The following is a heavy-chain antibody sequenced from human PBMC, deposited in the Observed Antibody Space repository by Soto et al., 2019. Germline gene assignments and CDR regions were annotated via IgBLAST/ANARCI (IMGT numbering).Heavy chain of an antibody. J-gene: IGHJ6*02. V-gene: IGHV4-59*12. CDR1: GGSMRNYF. Sequence: PSETLSLTCTVSGGSMRNYFWTWIRQPPGKGLEWIGYIHYSGTTSFFPSYNPSLRSRVNISEDTSKNQFSLKLSPVTAADTAVYYCARGRGFAGYCSSTSCYTVGDASYYYYYGMDVWGQGTTVTVSS. CDR2: IHYSGTT. D-gene: IGHD2-2*02. CDR3: ARGRGFAGYCSSTSCYTVGDASYYYYYGMDV.